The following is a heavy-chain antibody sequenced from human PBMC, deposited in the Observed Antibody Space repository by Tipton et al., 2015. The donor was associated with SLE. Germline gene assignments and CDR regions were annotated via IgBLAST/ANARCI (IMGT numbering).Heavy chain of an antibody. V-gene: IGHV4-39*07. CDR3: VREGFSGWTTAFDI. D-gene: IGHD6-19*01. CDR1: GGSISSTNNY. J-gene: IGHJ3*02. CDR2: IYYSGNT. Sequence: TLSLTCTVSGGSISSTNNYWSWIRQPPGKGPEYIGSIYYSGNTNYNPSLKSRVTISVDTSKNQFSLKLSSVTAADTAVYYCVREGFSGWTTAFDIWGQGTMVTVSS.